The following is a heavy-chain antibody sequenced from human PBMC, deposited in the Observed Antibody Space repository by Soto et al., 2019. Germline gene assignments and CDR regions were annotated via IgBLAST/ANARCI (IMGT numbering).Heavy chain of an antibody. Sequence: SETLSLTCTVSGGSISSSSYYWGWIRQPPGKGLEWIGSIYYSGSTYYNPSLKSRVTISVDTSTNQFSLKLSSVTAADTAVYYCARRTPSAADTFDYWGQGTLDTVSS. CDR1: GGSISSSSYY. D-gene: IGHD6-13*01. J-gene: IGHJ4*02. CDR3: ARRTPSAADTFDY. V-gene: IGHV4-39*01. CDR2: IYYSGST.